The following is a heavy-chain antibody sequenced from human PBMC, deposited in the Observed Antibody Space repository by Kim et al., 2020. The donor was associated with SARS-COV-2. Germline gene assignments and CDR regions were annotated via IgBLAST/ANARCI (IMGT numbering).Heavy chain of an antibody. J-gene: IGHJ4*02. V-gene: IGHV4-30-2*05. CDR3: AREYGSGSYFGY. D-gene: IGHD3-10*01. Sequence: YSNPYIKRRVTISVDPSKNQYSLKLSSVTAADTAVYYCAREYGSGSYFGYWGQGTLVTVSS.